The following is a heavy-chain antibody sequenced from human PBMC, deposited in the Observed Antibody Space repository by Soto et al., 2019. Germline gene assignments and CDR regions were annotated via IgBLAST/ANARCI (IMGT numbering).Heavy chain of an antibody. CDR2: ISYDGSNK. CDR1: GFTFSSYA. J-gene: IGHJ6*02. CDR3: ARDGRDYYGMDV. V-gene: IGHV3-30-3*01. Sequence: PGGSLRLSCAASGFTFSSYAMHWVRQAPGKGLEWVAVISYDGSNKYYADSVKGRFTISRDNSKNTLYLQMNNLRAEDTAVYYCARDGRDYYGMDVWGQGTTVTVSS.